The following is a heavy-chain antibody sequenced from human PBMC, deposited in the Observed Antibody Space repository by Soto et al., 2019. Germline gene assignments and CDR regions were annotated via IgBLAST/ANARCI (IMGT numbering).Heavy chain of an antibody. Sequence: QVQLQESGPGLVKPSQTLSLTCTVSGGSISSGGYYWSWIRQHPGKGLEWIGYLYYSGSTYYNPSLKSRVTIAVDTSKNQFSLKLSSVTAADTAVYYCARTNYDYVWGSSMTFDYWGQGTLVTVSS. V-gene: IGHV4-31*03. CDR2: LYYSGST. CDR3: ARTNYDYVWGSSMTFDY. CDR1: GGSISSGGYY. D-gene: IGHD3-16*01. J-gene: IGHJ4*02.